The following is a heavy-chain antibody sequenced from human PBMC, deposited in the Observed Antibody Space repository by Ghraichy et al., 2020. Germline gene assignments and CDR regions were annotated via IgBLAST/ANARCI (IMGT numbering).Heavy chain of an antibody. CDR2: INHSGTT. CDR3: ARGGLSDPFDI. CDR1: GGSFSGYY. Sequence: SQTLSLTCAVYGGSFSGYYWSWIRQPPGKGLEWIGEINHSGTTNYNSSLKSRVTISVDTSKNQFSLKLRSVTAADTAVYYCARGGLSDPFDIWGQGTMVTVSS. V-gene: IGHV4-34*01. J-gene: IGHJ3*02. D-gene: IGHD3-16*02.